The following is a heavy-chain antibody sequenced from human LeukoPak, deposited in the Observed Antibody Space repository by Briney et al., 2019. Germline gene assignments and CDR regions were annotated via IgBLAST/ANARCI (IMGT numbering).Heavy chain of an antibody. CDR1: EFNFFSYG. Sequence: PGGSLRLSCVASEFNFFSYGMQWVRQAPGKGLVWVSRIFTVGSTTSYADSVKGRFTISRDNAQNTLSLQMNSLRAEDTAVYYCARELRREVTLDYWGQGTLVTVSP. J-gene: IGHJ4*01. CDR3: ARELRREVTLDY. V-gene: IGHV3-74*01. D-gene: IGHD2-21*02. CDR2: IFTVGSTT.